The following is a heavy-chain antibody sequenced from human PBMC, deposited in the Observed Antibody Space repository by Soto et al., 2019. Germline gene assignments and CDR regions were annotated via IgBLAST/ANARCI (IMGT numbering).Heavy chain of an antibody. CDR1: GFTVTSNG. V-gene: IGHV3-23*01. CDR2: ISPNGQGI. D-gene: IGHD3-10*01. J-gene: IGHJ4*02. CDR3: AKGTYYYGSAPYYLDY. Sequence: PGGSLRLSCGVSGFTVTSNGVSWVRQAPGKGLEWVSAISPNGQGIWYADSVKGRFTISRDISRNTVFLQMNSLRAEDTAVYYCAKGTYYYGSAPYYLDYWGQGTLVTVSS.